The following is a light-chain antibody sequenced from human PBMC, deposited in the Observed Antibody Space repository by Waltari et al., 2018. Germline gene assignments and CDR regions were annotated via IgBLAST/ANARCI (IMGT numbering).Light chain of an antibody. CDR1: HDISSS. CDR2: AAS. V-gene: IGKV1-9*01. CDR3: QQVNNYPFT. Sequence: DIQLTQSPSFLSASVGDRVTITCRASHDISSSLAWYQQKPGRAPKLLIYAASTLQSGVPSRLSGSGSGTEFTLTISSLQPEDFVTYYCQQVNNYPFTFGPGTILDVK. J-gene: IGKJ3*01.